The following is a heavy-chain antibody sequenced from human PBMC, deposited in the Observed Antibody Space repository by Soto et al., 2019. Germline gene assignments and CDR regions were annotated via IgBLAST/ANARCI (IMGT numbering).Heavy chain of an antibody. Sequence: EVQLVESGGGLVQPGGSLKLSCAASGFTFSGSAMHWVRQASGKGLEWVGRIRSKANSYATAYAASVKGRFTISRDDSTNTAYLQMNSLKAEDTAVYYCTRPGYGIDSSGWEDWYFDLWCRGTLVTVSS. J-gene: IGHJ2*01. CDR1: GFTFSGSA. CDR2: IRSKANSYAT. V-gene: IGHV3-73*01. CDR3: TRPGYGIDSSGWEDWYFDL. D-gene: IGHD6-19*01.